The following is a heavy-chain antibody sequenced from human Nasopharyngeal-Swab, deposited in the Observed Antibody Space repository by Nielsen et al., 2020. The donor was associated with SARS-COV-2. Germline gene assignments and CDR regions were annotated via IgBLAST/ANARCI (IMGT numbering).Heavy chain of an antibody. Sequence: WIRQPPGKGLEWIGSIYYSGSTYYNPSLKSRVTISVDTSKNQFSLKLSSVTAADTAVYYCARPGYDSSGYTSYFDYWGQGTLVTAPQ. CDR2: IYYSGST. CDR3: ARPGYDSSGYTSYFDY. D-gene: IGHD3-22*01. J-gene: IGHJ4*02. V-gene: IGHV4-39*01.